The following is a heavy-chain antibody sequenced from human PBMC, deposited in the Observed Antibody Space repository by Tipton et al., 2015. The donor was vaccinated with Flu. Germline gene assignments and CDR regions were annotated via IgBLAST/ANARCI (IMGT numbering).Heavy chain of an antibody. Sequence: TLPLTCTVSGASVNIENSYWVWIRKSLGRGLEWIGTIYNTGLTNYNPSLKSRVTVSLDMSKNQFSLNVSLVTAADTATYFCARGNWNSNYDNWFDPWGQGTPVTVSS. D-gene: IGHD1-1*01. J-gene: IGHJ5*02. CDR1: GASVNIENSY. V-gene: IGHV4-39*07. CDR2: IYNTGLT. CDR3: ARGNWNSNYDNWFDP.